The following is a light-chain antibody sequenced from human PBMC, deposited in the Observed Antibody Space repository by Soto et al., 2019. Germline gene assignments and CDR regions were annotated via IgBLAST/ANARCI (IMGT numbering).Light chain of an antibody. CDR3: AAWDASLGVV. CDR1: GSNVRSNY. J-gene: IGLJ2*01. CDR2: RNN. Sequence: QSVLTQPPSASGTPGQRVTISCSGNGSNVRSNYVYWHQQLPGAAPKLLIYRNNQRPSGVPDRFSGSKSGTSASLAISGLRSEDEADYYCAAWDASLGVVFGGGTQVTVL. V-gene: IGLV1-47*01.